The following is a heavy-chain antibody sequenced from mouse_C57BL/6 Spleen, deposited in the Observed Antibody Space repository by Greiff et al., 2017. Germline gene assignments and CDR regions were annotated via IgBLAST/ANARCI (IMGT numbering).Heavy chain of an antibody. CDR1: GYTFTDYY. V-gene: IGHV1-75*01. J-gene: IGHJ3*01. Sequence: VKLQESGPELVKPGASVKISCKASGYTFTDYYINWVKQRPGQGLEWIGWIFPGSGSTYYNEKFKGKATLTVDKSSSTAYMLLSSLTSEDSAVYFCAKTAQATMFAYWGQGTLVTVSA. D-gene: IGHD3-2*02. CDR2: IFPGSGST. CDR3: AKTAQATMFAY.